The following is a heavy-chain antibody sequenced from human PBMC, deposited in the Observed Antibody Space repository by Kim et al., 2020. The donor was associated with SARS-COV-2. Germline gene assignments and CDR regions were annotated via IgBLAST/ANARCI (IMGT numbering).Heavy chain of an antibody. V-gene: IGHV4-39*01. CDR2: IYYSGST. CDR3: ARRLRDGYNWDYYYYGMDV. CDR1: GGSISSSSYY. Sequence: SETLSLTCTVSGGSISSSSYYWGWIRQPPGKGLEWIGSIYYSGSTYYNPSLKSRVTISVDTSKNQFSLKLSSVTAADTAVYYCARRLRDGYNWDYYYYGMDVWGQGTTVAVSS. J-gene: IGHJ6*02. D-gene: IGHD5-12*01.